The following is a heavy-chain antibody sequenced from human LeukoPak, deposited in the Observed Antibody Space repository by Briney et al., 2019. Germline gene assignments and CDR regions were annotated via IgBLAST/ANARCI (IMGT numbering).Heavy chain of an antibody. CDR2: IYSSGST. CDR1: GGSISSYY. Sequence: SETLSLTCTVSGGSISSYYWSWIRQPPGKGLEWIGYIYSSGSTNYNPSLKSRVTISVDTSKNQFSLKLSSVTAADAAAYYCARLSYYDSSIDYWGQGTLVTVSS. V-gene: IGHV4-4*09. J-gene: IGHJ4*02. D-gene: IGHD3-22*01. CDR3: ARLSYYDSSIDY.